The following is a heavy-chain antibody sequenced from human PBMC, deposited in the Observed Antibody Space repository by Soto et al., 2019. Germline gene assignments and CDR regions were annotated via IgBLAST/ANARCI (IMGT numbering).Heavy chain of an antibody. V-gene: IGHV4-39*01. J-gene: IGHJ5*02. CDR2: IYYSGST. D-gene: IGHD4-17*01. Sequence: SETLSLTCTVSGGSISSSSYYWGWIRQPPGKGLEWIGSIYYSGSTYYNPSLKSRVTISVDTSKNQFSLKLSSVTAADTAVYYCARHDYGDLNWFDPWGQGTLVTVSS. CDR3: ARHDYGDLNWFDP. CDR1: GGSISSSSYY.